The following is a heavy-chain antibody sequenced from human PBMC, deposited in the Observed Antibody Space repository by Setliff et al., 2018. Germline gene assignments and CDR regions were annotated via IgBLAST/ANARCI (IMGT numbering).Heavy chain of an antibody. D-gene: IGHD2-2*01. Sequence: GASVKVSCKTSGYSFTNYGINWVRQAPGQGLEWMGWNSVYAREFQGGVTMTIDTPTSTAYMELRSRRSDDTAVYYCARGPPDFVVVPAAAKFDYWGPGTLVTVS. CDR2: NSV. CDR3: ARGPPDFVVVPAAAKFDY. J-gene: IGHJ4*02. V-gene: IGHV1-18*01. CDR1: GYSFTNYG.